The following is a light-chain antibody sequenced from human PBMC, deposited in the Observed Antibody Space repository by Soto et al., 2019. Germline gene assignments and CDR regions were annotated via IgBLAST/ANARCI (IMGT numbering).Light chain of an antibody. CDR1: SSDVGVYHY. CDR2: DVS. V-gene: IGLV2-11*01. CDR3: CSDAGQCTVM. J-gene: IGLJ3*02. Sequence: QSALTQPRSVSGSPGQSVIISCTGTSSDVGVYHYVSWYQQYTDKAPKLLIYDVSQRPSGVPDRFSGSKSGNTASLTISGLQDEDEADYFRCSDAGQCTVMFGGGTKLTVL.